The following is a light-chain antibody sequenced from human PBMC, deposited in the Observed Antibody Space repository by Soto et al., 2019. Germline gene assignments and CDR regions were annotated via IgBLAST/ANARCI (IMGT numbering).Light chain of an antibody. Sequence: QSVLTQPPSASGTPGQRVTISCSGSSSNIGSNYVYWYQQLPGTAPKLLIYRSDQRPSGVPDRFSGSKSGTSASLAISGLRSEDEADDYCAAWDDSLTGRLFGGGTKLTVL. CDR2: RSD. CDR3: AAWDDSLTGRL. V-gene: IGLV1-47*01. CDR1: SSNIGSNY. J-gene: IGLJ3*02.